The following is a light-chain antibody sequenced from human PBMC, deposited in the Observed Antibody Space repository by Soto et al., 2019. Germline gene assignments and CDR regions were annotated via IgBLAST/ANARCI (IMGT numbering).Light chain of an antibody. V-gene: IGKV1-5*01. Sequence: DIQMTQSPSTLSASVGDRVTITCRASQSTSSWLAWYQQKPGKAPNLLIYDASSLESGVPSRFSGSGSGTEFTLTISSLQPDDFATCYCQQYTIYPWTFGQGTKVEIK. CDR3: QQYTIYPWT. CDR1: QSTSSW. J-gene: IGKJ1*01. CDR2: DAS.